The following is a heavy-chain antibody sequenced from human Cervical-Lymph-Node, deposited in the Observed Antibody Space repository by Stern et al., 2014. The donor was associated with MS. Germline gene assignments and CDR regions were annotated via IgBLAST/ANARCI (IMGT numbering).Heavy chain of an antibody. Sequence: QVQLQESGPGLVTPSQTLTLTCTVSGGSIISANYFWSWIRQHPGEGLEWLGYIHYSGSAYYNPSLKSRVAISIDTSKNQFSLRLTSVTAADTATYFCAREVNEAAETDAFDIWGQGTTVSVS. CDR2: IHYSGSA. CDR1: GGSIISANYF. V-gene: IGHV4-31*03. CDR3: AREVNEAAETDAFDI. D-gene: IGHD6-13*01. J-gene: IGHJ3*02.